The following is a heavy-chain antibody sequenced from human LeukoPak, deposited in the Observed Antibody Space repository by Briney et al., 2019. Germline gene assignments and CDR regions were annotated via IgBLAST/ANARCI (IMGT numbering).Heavy chain of an antibody. Sequence: GGSLRLSCAASGFTFSSYEMNWVRQAPGKGLEWVSYISSSGSTIYYADSVKGRFTISRDNAKNSLYLQMNSLRAEDTAVYYCEALTTVTTKGWFDPWGQGTLVTVSS. D-gene: IGHD4-17*01. CDR1: GFTFSSYE. J-gene: IGHJ5*02. CDR3: EALTTVTTKGWFDP. V-gene: IGHV3-48*03. CDR2: ISSSGSTI.